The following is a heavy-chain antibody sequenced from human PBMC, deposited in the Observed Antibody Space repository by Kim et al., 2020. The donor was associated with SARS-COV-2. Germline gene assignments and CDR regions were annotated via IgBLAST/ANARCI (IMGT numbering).Heavy chain of an antibody. CDR2: IIPIFGTA. CDR3: ARDRGYSGYDFGY. Sequence: SVKVSCKASGGTFSSYAISWVRQAPGQGLEWMGGIIPIFGTANYAQKFQGRVTITADESTSTAYMELSSLRSEDTAVYYCARDRGYSGYDFGYWGQGTLVTVSS. J-gene: IGHJ4*02. V-gene: IGHV1-69*13. D-gene: IGHD5-12*01. CDR1: GGTFSSYA.